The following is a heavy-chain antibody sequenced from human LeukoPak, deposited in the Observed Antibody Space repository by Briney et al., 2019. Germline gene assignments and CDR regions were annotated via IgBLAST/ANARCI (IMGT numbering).Heavy chain of an antibody. CDR1: GYTFTSYG. V-gene: IGHV1-2*02. CDR2: INVNSGGT. D-gene: IGHD5-18*01. J-gene: IGHJ4*02. Sequence: ASVKVSCKASGYTFTSYGISWVRQAPGQGLEWMGWINVNSGGTNYAQKFYARVTMTRDTSISTAYMELSRLRSDDTAVYYCARPWGYSYDYFDYWGQGTLVTVSS. CDR3: ARPWGYSYDYFDY.